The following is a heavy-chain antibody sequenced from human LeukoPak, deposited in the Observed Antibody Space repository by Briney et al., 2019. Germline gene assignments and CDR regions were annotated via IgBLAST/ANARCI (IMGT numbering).Heavy chain of an antibody. CDR2: ISAYNGNT. D-gene: IGHD6-13*01. CDR1: GYTFNGYY. Sequence: ASVKVSCKASGYTFNGYYMHWVRQAPGQGLEWMGWISAYNGNTNYAQKLQGRVTMTTDTSTSTAYMELRSLRSDDTAVYYCARDTIAAAGYLFDYWGQGTLVTVSS. V-gene: IGHV1-18*04. CDR3: ARDTIAAAGYLFDY. J-gene: IGHJ4*02.